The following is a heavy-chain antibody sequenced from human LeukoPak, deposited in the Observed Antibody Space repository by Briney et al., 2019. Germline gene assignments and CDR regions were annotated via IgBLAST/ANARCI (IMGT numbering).Heavy chain of an antibody. Sequence: SETLSLTCTVSGGSISSSRYYWGWIRQPPGKGLEWIGSIYYSGSTYYNPSLKSRVTISVDTSKNQFSLKLSSVTAADTAVYYCARALTGYSSSDNYFDYWGQGTLVTVSS. CDR1: GGSISSSRYY. D-gene: IGHD6-13*01. CDR3: ARALTGYSSSDNYFDY. V-gene: IGHV4-39*07. J-gene: IGHJ4*02. CDR2: IYYSGST.